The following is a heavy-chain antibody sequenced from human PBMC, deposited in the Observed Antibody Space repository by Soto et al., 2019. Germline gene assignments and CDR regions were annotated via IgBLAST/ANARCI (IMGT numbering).Heavy chain of an antibody. Sequence: EVQVVESGGVLIHPGGSLRLSFAASGFTVSSNFMSWVRQAPGKGLEWVSVIYGGGSTYYADSVKGRFTISRDNSKSTVYLQMSSLRVEDTDIYYCAKGGWNYWFDPWCQGTLVTVSS. CDR2: IYGGGST. V-gene: IGHV3-53*01. J-gene: IGHJ5*02. CDR1: GFTVSSNF. D-gene: IGHD1-7*01. CDR3: AKGGWNYWFDP.